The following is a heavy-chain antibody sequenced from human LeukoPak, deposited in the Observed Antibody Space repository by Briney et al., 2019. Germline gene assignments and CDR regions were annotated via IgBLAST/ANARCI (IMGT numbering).Heavy chain of an antibody. CDR2: VYYIGST. D-gene: IGHD2-15*01. V-gene: IGHV4-59*01. J-gene: IGHJ4*02. Sequence: PSETLSLTCTVSGGSLSGYYWNWIRQPPGKGLEWIGYVYYIGSTNYSPSLESRITMSVDMSKNQFSLNLGAVTAADTAVYYCARGYCSGGSCHRHFDYWGQGTLVTVSS. CDR1: GGSLSGYY. CDR3: ARGYCSGGSCHRHFDY.